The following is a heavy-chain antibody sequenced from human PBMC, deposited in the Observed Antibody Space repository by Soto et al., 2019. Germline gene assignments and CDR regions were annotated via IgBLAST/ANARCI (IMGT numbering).Heavy chain of an antibody. CDR1: GYTLTELS. CDR2: FDPEDGET. J-gene: IGHJ6*02. V-gene: IGHV1-24*01. Sequence: ASVKVSCKVSGYTLTELSMHWVRQAPGKGLEWMGGFDPEDGETIYAQKFQGRVTMTEDTSTDTAYMELSSLRSEDTAVYYCATLEVVLYGMDVWGQGTTVTVSS. D-gene: IGHD2-8*01. CDR3: ATLEVVLYGMDV.